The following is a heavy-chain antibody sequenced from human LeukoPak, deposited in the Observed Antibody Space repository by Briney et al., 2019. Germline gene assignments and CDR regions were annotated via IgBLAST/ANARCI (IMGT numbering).Heavy chain of an antibody. D-gene: IGHD5-24*01. V-gene: IGHV4-59*01. Sequence: SETLSPTCTVSGGSISSYYWSWIRQPPGKGLEWIGYIYYSGSTNYNPSLKSRVTISVDTTKNQFSLKLSSVTAADTAVYYCATQMATMYYFDYWGQGTLVTVSS. J-gene: IGHJ4*02. CDR2: IYYSGST. CDR1: GGSISSYY. CDR3: ATQMATMYYFDY.